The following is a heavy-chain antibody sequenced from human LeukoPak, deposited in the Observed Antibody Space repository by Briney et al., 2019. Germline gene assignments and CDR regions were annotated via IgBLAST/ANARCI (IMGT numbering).Heavy chain of an antibody. CDR2: ISYDGSNY. CDR1: GFTFSSYD. D-gene: IGHD2-15*01. CDR3: AQDACGGSCYSFDS. Sequence: GGSLRLSCAASGFTFSSYDMHWVRQALGKGLEWVALISYDGSNYHYADSVKGRFTVSRDNSKNTLYLQMNSLRPEDTAVYYCAQDACGGSCYSFDSWGQGTLVTVSS. J-gene: IGHJ4*02. V-gene: IGHV3-30*18.